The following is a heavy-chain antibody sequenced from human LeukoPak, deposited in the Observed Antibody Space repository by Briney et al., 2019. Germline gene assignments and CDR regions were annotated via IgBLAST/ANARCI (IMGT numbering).Heavy chain of an antibody. CDR3: ARGVYYYDSSGPFDY. CDR1: GFTFDDYG. Sequence: GGSLRLSCAASGFTFDDYGMSWVRQAPGKGLEWVSGINWNGGSTGYADSVKGRFTISRDNAKNSLYLQMNSLRAEDTALYYCARGVYYYDSSGPFDYWGQGTLSPSPQ. D-gene: IGHD3-22*01. CDR2: INWNGGST. V-gene: IGHV3-20*04. J-gene: IGHJ4*02.